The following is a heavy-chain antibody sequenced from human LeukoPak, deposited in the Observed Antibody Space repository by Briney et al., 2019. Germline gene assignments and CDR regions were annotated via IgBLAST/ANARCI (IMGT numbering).Heavy chain of an antibody. CDR1: GFTFSTSW. CDR3: ARPSPVFSFHF. D-gene: IGHD5/OR15-5a*01. CDR2: IYPGDSDS. J-gene: IGHJ4*01. V-gene: IGHV5-51*01. Sequence: GASLQISCKGSGFTFSTSWIAWARRKPGKGVEWMGIIYPGDSDSRYSPSSQGQVTISADKSISTAYLQWSILMASVSAMYYCARPSPVFSFHFSGQGTRVTVSS.